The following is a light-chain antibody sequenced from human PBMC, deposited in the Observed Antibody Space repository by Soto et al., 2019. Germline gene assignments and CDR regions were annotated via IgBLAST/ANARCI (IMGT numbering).Light chain of an antibody. CDR2: LGS. J-gene: IGKJ5*01. CDR1: QSLLHSNGYNY. CDR3: MQALQTPIA. Sequence: DLGMTQSSLSLRVTPGEPASISCRSSQSLLHSNGYNYLDWYLQKPGQSPQLLIYLGSSRASGVPDMFSGSGAGTDFTLKISRVGAEDVGVYYCMQALQTPIAVGQGTRLDIK. V-gene: IGKV2-28*01.